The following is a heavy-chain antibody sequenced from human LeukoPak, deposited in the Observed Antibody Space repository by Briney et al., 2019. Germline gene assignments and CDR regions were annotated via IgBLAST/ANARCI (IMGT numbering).Heavy chain of an antibody. V-gene: IGHV3-23*01. CDR1: GFTVSAYA. J-gene: IGHJ4*02. CDR2: IYDDNT. D-gene: IGHD3-10*01. CDR3: AARKVRGVWFYLDY. Sequence: GGSLRLSCAASGFTVSAYAMAWVRQAPGKGLEWVSTIYDDNTYYADSVKGRFAISTDNSKNTLYLQMNSLRVEDTAVYFCAARKVRGVWFYLDYWGQGTLVTVSS.